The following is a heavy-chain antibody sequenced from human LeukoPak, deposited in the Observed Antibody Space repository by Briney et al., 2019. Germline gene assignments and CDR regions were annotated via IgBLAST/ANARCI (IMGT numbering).Heavy chain of an antibody. CDR3: ARMWRYVDY. J-gene: IGHJ4*02. CDR2: IDWDDDK. Sequence: SGPTLVNPTPTLTLTCTFSGFSLSTSGMRVSWIRQPPGKALEWLARIDWDDDKFYSTSLKTRLTISKDTSKNQVVLTMTNMDPVDTTTYYCARMWRYVDYWGQGTLVTVSS. CDR1: GFSLSTSGMR. D-gene: IGHD5-12*01. V-gene: IGHV2-70*04.